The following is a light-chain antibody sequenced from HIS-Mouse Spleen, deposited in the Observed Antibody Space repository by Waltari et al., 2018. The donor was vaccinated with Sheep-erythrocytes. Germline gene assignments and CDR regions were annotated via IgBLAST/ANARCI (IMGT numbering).Light chain of an antibody. V-gene: IGLV2-8*01. CDR2: EVS. CDR1: SSDVGGYNY. CDR3: AAWDDSLSAWV. Sequence: QSALTQPPSASGSPGQSVTISCTGTSSDVGGYNYVPWYQQHPGKAPKLMISEVSKRPSGVPDRFSGSKSGNTASLTVSGLQAEDEADYYCAAWDDSLSAWVFGGGTKLTVL. J-gene: IGLJ3*02.